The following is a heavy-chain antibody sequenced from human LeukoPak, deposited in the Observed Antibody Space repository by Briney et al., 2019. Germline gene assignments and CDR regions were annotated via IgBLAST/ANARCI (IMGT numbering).Heavy chain of an antibody. CDR2: IKQDGSEK. J-gene: IGHJ3*02. Sequence: GSLRLSCAASGFTFSNYAMSWVRQAPGKGLEWVANIKQDGSEKYYVDSVKGRFTISRDNAKNSLYLQMNSLRAEDTALYYCARGLGYSSSCDIWGQGTMVTVSS. CDR1: GFTFSNYA. D-gene: IGHD6-13*01. V-gene: IGHV3-7*03. CDR3: ARGLGYSSSCDI.